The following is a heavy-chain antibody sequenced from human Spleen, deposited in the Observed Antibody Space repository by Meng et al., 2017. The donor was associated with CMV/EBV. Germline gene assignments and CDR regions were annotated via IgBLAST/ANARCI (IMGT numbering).Heavy chain of an antibody. CDR2: ISSSSNYI. CDR3: ARGSDFRSHYYYGMDV. J-gene: IGHJ6*02. CDR1: GFTFSPYS. D-gene: IGHD2/OR15-2a*01. Sequence: GESLKISCAASGFTFSPYSMNWVRQAPGKGLEWVSSISSSSNYIYYADSVKGRFTISRDNAKNSLYLQMNSLRVEDTAVYYCARGSDFRSHYYYGMDVWGQGTTVTVSS. V-gene: IGHV3-21*01.